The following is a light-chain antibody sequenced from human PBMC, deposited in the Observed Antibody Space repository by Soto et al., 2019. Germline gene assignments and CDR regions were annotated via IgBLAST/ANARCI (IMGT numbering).Light chain of an antibody. V-gene: IGKV3-20*01. CDR3: QQYGRSPGLFT. CDR1: QSVTSNY. CDR2: DAS. J-gene: IGKJ3*01. Sequence: EIVLTQSPGTLSLSPGDRATLSCRASQSVTSNYLAWYQQKPGQAPRLLIYDASSRATGIPDRFSGSGSGADFTLTISRLEPEDFAVYYCQQYGRSPGLFTFGPGTKVDIK.